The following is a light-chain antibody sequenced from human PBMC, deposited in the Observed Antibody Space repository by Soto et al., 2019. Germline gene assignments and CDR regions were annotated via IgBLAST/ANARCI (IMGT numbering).Light chain of an antibody. CDR2: GAS. CDR3: QQYKNWLWT. Sequence: EIVMTQSPATLSVSPGGRATFSCRSSQSVSSNLAWYQQKPGQAPRLLIYGASTRATGIPDRFSGSGSGTEFTLTISSLQSEDLAVYYCQQYKNWLWTFGQGTKVDI. V-gene: IGKV3D-15*01. J-gene: IGKJ1*01. CDR1: QSVSSN.